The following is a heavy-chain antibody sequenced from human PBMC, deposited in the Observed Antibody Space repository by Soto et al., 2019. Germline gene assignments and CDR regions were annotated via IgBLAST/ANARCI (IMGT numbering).Heavy chain of an antibody. Sequence: QVQLVQSGAEVKKPGASVKVSCKASGYTFTGYYMHWVRQAPGQGLEWMGWINPNSGGTNYAQKFQGWVTMTRDTSISTAYMELSRLRSDDTAVYYCARDRCSSGSCYGANYFDYWGQGTLVTVSS. CDR3: ARDRCSSGSCYGANYFDY. J-gene: IGHJ4*02. CDR2: INPNSGGT. V-gene: IGHV1-2*04. CDR1: GYTFTGYY. D-gene: IGHD2-15*01.